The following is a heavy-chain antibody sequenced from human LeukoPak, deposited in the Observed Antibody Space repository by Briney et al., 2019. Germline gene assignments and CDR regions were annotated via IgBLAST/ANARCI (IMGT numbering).Heavy chain of an antibody. J-gene: IGHJ4*02. D-gene: IGHD7-27*01. CDR2: MYYSGST. V-gene: IGHV4-59*01. CDR3: ARAGANWGYYFDY. Sequence: SETLSLTCTVSGGSISSYYWSWIRQPPGKGLEWIGYMYYSGSTNYNPSLKSRVTISVDTSKNQFSLKLSSVTAADTAVCYCARAGANWGYYFDYWGQGTLVTVSS. CDR1: GGSISSYY.